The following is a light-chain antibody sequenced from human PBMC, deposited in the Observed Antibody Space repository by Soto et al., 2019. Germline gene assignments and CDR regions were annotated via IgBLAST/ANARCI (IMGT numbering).Light chain of an antibody. Sequence: QSVLTQPPSASGSPGQSVTISCTGTSSDVGGYDYVSWYQHHPGKAPKLMIYEVTTRPSGVPDRFSGSKSGNTASLTVSGLQAEDEADYYCSSYAGTNVYVFGTGTKVTVL. CDR1: SSDVGGYDY. CDR2: EVT. CDR3: SSYAGTNVYV. J-gene: IGLJ1*01. V-gene: IGLV2-8*01.